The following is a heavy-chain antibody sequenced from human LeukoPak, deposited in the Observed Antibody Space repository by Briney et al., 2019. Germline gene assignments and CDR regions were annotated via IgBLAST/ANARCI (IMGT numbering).Heavy chain of an antibody. CDR1: GFSFSRYW. Sequence: GGSLRLSCAASGFSFSRYWMSWVRQAPGKGLEWVANIKQDGSEKNYVESVKGRFTISRDNAKNSLYLQTNSLRAEDTAVYYCAKDNSSGWYSGYYMDVWGKGTTVTISS. V-gene: IGHV3-7*03. CDR2: IKQDGSEK. CDR3: AKDNSSGWYSGYYMDV. D-gene: IGHD6-19*01. J-gene: IGHJ6*03.